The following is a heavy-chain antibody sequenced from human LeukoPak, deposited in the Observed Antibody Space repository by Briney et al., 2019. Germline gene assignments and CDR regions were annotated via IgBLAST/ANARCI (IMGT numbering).Heavy chain of an antibody. D-gene: IGHD2-2*01. CDR2: IYYSGST. V-gene: IGHV4-39*01. Sequence: PSETLSLTCTVSGGSISSSSYYWGWIRQPPGKGLEWIGSIYYSGSTYYNPSLKSRVTISVDTSKNQFSLKLSSVTAADTAVYYCARLVGYCSSPSCQKANWFDPWGQGTLVSVSS. CDR3: ARLVGYCSSPSCQKANWFDP. J-gene: IGHJ5*02. CDR1: GGSISSSSYY.